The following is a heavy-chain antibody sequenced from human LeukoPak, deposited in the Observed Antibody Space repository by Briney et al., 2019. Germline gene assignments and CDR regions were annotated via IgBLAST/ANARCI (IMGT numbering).Heavy chain of an antibody. CDR2: IYTSGST. CDR1: GGSISSYY. Sequence: SETLSLTCTVSGGSISSYYWSWIPQPAGKGLEWIGRIYTSGSTNYNPSLKSRVTISVDKSKNQFSLKLSSVTAADTAVYYCARVAAAGTAPDYWGQGTLVTVSS. J-gene: IGHJ4*02. D-gene: IGHD6-13*01. V-gene: IGHV4-4*07. CDR3: ARVAAAGTAPDY.